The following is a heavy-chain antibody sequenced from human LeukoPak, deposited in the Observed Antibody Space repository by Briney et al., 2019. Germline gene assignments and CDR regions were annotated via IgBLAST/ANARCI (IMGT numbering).Heavy chain of an antibody. J-gene: IGHJ4*02. Sequence: GGSLRLSCAASGFTFSSYAMTWVRQAPGKGLEWVSGISDSGGGTYYADSVKGRFTISRDNSKNSLYLQMNSLRTEDTALYYCAKVLGYYDSSGYYQEGGFDYWGQGTLVTVSS. D-gene: IGHD3-22*01. V-gene: IGHV3-23*01. CDR2: ISDSGGGT. CDR3: AKVLGYYDSSGYYQEGGFDY. CDR1: GFTFSSYA.